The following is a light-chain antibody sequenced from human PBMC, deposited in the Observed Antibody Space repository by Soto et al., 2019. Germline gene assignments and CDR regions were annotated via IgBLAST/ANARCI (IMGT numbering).Light chain of an antibody. J-gene: IGKJ1*01. CDR2: GIS. CDR1: QNISRS. V-gene: IGKV3-20*01. Sequence: EIVMTQSPVTLSVSPGERATLSCRASQNISRSLAWYQQKPGQGPSLLMYGISRRATGIPDRFSGSGSGTDFTLTITRLEPEDFAVYYCQQYVTSSPRTFGQGTKVDIK. CDR3: QQYVTSSPRT.